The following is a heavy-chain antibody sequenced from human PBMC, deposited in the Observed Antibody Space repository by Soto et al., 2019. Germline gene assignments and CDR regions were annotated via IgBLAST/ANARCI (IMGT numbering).Heavy chain of an antibody. D-gene: IGHD2-2*02. J-gene: IGHJ6*02. Sequence: GGSLRLSCAASGFTFDDYAMHWVRQAPGKGLEWVSLISGDGGSTYYADSVKGRLPITRDNSKNSLYLQMNSLRTEDTALYYCAKAVNDPMKDIVVVPAGIHYDYGMDVWGQGTTVTVSS. CDR2: ISGDGGST. CDR3: AKAVNDPMKDIVVVPAGIHYDYGMDV. V-gene: IGHV3-43*02. CDR1: GFTFDDYA.